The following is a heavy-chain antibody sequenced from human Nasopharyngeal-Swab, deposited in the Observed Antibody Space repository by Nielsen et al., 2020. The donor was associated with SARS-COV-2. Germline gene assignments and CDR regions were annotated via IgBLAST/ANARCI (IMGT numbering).Heavy chain of an antibody. V-gene: IGHV3-33*01. CDR2: IWYDGSNK. Sequence: LSLTCAASGFPFSSYGMHWVRQAPGKGLEWVAVIWYDGSNKYYADSVKGRFTISRDNSKNTLYLQMNSLRAEDTAVYYCARERGEYGDYWGEAFDIWGQGTMVTVSS. D-gene: IGHD4-17*01. CDR3: ARERGEYGDYWGEAFDI. CDR1: GFPFSSYG. J-gene: IGHJ3*02.